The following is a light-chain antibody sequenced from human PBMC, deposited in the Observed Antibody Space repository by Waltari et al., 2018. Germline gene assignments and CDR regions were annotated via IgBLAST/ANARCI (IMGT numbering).Light chain of an antibody. CDR2: NVN. V-gene: IGLV2-14*03. CDR1: SSDVGAYHY. CDR3: ASYTKTSTLV. Sequence: QSALTQPASVSGSPGQSITVPCTGTSSDVGAYHYVSWYQQHPGKAPRLIIYNVNSRPSGVSHRFAGSKSDNTASLTISGLQAEDEADYYCASYTKTSTLVFGGGTKLTV. J-gene: IGLJ2*01.